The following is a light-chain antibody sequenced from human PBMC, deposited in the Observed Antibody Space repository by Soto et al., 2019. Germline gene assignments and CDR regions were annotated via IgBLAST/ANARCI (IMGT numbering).Light chain of an antibody. V-gene: IGKV3-15*01. CDR2: GAS. J-gene: IGKJ4*01. Sequence: EIVMTQSPATLSVSPGERATLSCRASQGVSSNLAWYQQKPGQAPRLLIYGASTRATGIPARFSGSESGTEFTLTISSLQSKDFAVYYCQQYNNWPLTFGGGTKVEIK. CDR1: QGVSSN. CDR3: QQYNNWPLT.